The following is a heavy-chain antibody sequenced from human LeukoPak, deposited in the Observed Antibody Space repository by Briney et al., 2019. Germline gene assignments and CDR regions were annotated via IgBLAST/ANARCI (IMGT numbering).Heavy chain of an antibody. D-gene: IGHD3-10*01. CDR3: ARDLYYYGSGSKH. CDR1: GYTFTSYD. J-gene: IGHJ4*02. Sequence: ASVKVSCKASGYTFTSYDINWVRQAPGQGLEWMGWISAYNGNTNYAQKLQGRVTMTTDTSTSTAYMELRSLRSDDTAVYYCARDLYYYGSGSKHWGQGTLVTVSS. V-gene: IGHV1-18*01. CDR2: ISAYNGNT.